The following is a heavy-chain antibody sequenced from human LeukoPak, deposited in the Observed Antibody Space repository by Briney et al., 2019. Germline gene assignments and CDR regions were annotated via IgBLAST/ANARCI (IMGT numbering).Heavy chain of an antibody. V-gene: IGHV3-7*01. CDR2: INKDGSEK. Sequence: PSETLSLTCAVYGGSFSGYYWSWIRQPPGKGLEWVDHINKDGSEKYYVDSVKGRFTISRDNAKNSLYLQMNSLRVDDTAVYYCARDKVTYWGQGTLVTVSS. CDR3: ARDKVTY. CDR1: GGSFSGYY. J-gene: IGHJ4*02.